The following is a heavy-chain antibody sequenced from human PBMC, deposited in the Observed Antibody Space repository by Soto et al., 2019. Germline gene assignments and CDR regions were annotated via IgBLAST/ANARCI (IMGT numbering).Heavy chain of an antibody. J-gene: IGHJ6*03. V-gene: IGHV1-24*01. D-gene: IGHD2-8*01. CDR1: GYTLTELS. Sequence: GASVKVSCKVSGYTLTELSMHWVRQAPGKGLEWMGGFDPEDGETIYAQKFQGRVTMTEDTSTDTAYMELSSLRSEDTAVYYCSASVICTNGVCSNYYSYYMDVWGKGTTVTLSS. CDR2: FDPEDGET. CDR3: SASVICTNGVCSNYYSYYMDV.